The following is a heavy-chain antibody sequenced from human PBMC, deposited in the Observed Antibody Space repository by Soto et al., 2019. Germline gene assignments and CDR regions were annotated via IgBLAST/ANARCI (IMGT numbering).Heavy chain of an antibody. CDR2: IYYSGST. D-gene: IGHD3-22*01. CDR3: AREGTDSSGYYFDY. CDR1: GGSISSYY. Sequence: SETLSLTCTVSGGSISSYYWSWIRQPPGKGLEWIGYIYYSGSTNYNPSLKSRVTISVDTSKNQFSLKLSSVTAADTAVYYCAREGTDSSGYYFDYWGQGTLVTVSS. V-gene: IGHV4-59*01. J-gene: IGHJ4*02.